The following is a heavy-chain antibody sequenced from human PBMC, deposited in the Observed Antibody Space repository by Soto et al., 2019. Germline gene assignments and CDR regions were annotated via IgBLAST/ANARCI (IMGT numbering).Heavy chain of an antibody. CDR2: ISAYNGNT. V-gene: IGHV1-18*01. D-gene: IGHD3-10*02. Sequence: QVQLVQSGAEVKKPGASVKVSCKASGYTFTSYGISWVRQAPGQGLEWMGSISAYNGNTNYAQKLQGRVTMTTDTSTSTAYMELRSLRSDDTAVYYCARDSQTMVGSGEILFDYWGQGTLVTVSS. CDR3: ARDSQTMVGSGEILFDY. J-gene: IGHJ4*02. CDR1: GYTFTSYG.